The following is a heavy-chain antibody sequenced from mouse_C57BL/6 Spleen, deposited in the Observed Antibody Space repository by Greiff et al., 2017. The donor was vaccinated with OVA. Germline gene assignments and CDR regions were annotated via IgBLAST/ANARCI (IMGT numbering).Heavy chain of an antibody. CDR1: GYTFTDYE. J-gene: IGHJ4*01. CDR3: KDGYYKNAMDY. V-gene: IGHV1-15*01. D-gene: IGHD2-3*01. Sequence: VKLVESGAELVRPGASVTLSCKASGYTFTDYEMHWVKQTPVHGLEWIGAIAPETGGTAYNQKFKGKAILTADKSSSTAYMELRSLTSEDSAVYYCKDGYYKNAMDYWGQGTSVTVSS. CDR2: IAPETGGT.